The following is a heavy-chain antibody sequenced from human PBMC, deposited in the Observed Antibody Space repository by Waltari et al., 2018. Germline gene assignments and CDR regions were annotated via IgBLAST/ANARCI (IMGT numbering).Heavy chain of an antibody. J-gene: IGHJ5*02. Sequence: QVQLKQWGAGTLKPSDTLSLTCGVYGGSFSGYHWTWVRQSPGKGLEWIGEINNGGVNNYSPSLESRVTRSVDAANSQFSLFVRSVTAADTAVYYCARGGVPDYYGSGSPYRNWFDPWGQGTLVTVSS. CDR1: GGSFSGYH. CDR3: ARGGVPDYYGSGSPYRNWFDP. V-gene: IGHV4-34*02. CDR2: INNGGVN. D-gene: IGHD3-10*01.